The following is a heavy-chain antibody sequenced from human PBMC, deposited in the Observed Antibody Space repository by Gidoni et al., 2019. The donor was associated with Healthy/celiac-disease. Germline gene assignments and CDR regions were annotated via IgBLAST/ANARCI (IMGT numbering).Heavy chain of an antibody. CDR2: NNHSGST. Sequence: QVQLQQWGSGLLKPSETLSLTFAVYGGSFIGYYWSWIRPPPGKGLEWIGENNHSGSTNYNPSRKSRVTISVDTSKNQFSMKMSSVTAADTAVYYCARTTVKGTDAFDIWGQGTMVTVSS. V-gene: IGHV4-34*01. D-gene: IGHD4-17*01. J-gene: IGHJ3*02. CDR1: GGSFIGYY. CDR3: ARTTVKGTDAFDI.